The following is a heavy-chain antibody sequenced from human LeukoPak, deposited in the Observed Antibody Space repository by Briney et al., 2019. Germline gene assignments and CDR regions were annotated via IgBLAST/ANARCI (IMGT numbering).Heavy chain of an antibody. CDR2: IYYSGST. J-gene: IGHJ6*03. D-gene: IGHD4-17*01. Sequence: SETLSLTCAVSGGSISSNSYYWGWIRQPPGKGLEWIGSIYYSGSTYYNPSLKSRVTISVDTSKNQFSLKLSSVTAADTAVYYCARVDGDYLCYMDVWGKGTTVTVSS. CDR1: GGSISSNSYY. CDR3: ARVDGDYLCYMDV. V-gene: IGHV4-39*01.